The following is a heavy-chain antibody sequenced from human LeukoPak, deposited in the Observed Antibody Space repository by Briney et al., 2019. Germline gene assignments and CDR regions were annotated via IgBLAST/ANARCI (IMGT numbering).Heavy chain of an antibody. Sequence: PGTSLRLSCAGSGFTFSHYGMHWVRQGPGKGLEWVAGIQSDGIYKYYEDSLKGRFTISRDNFKNILYLQMNSLRAEDTAVYSCARDVDTSNHMSIFDPWGQGTLVTVSS. CDR1: GFTFSHYG. J-gene: IGHJ5*02. D-gene: IGHD3-3*02. CDR2: IQSDGIYK. V-gene: IGHV3-33*01. CDR3: ARDVDTSNHMSIFDP.